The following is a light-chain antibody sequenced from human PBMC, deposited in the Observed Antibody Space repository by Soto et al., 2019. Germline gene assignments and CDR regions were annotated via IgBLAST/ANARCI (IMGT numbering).Light chain of an antibody. CDR1: SSDVGAYIS. CDR2: DVN. Sequence: QSVLTQPPSESVSHRQSVTISCTGTSSDVGAYISVSWYQQHPGKAPQLMVYDVNRLPPGVPDRFIGSKSGNADALTVSGLQTDDDANYYCVSFAGGTYVCGTGSKVTVL. CDR3: VSFAGGTYV. J-gene: IGLJ1*01. V-gene: IGLV2-8*01.